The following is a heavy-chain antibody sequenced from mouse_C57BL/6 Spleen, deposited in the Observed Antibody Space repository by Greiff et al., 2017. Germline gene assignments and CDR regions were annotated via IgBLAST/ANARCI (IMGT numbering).Heavy chain of an antibody. V-gene: IGHV1-26*01. Sequence: EVQLQQSGPELVKPGASVKISCKASGYTFTDYYMNWVKQSHGKSLEWIGDINPNNGGTSYNQKFKGKATLTVDKSSSTAYMERRSLTSEDSAVYYCARQGGMVTTEFCYWGQGTTLTVSS. CDR1: GYTFTDYY. J-gene: IGHJ2*01. CDR3: ARQGGMVTTEFCY. CDR2: INPNNGGT. D-gene: IGHD2-2*01.